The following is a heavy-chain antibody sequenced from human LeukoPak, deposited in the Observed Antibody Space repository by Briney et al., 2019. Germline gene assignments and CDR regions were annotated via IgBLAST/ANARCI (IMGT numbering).Heavy chain of an antibody. Sequence: GGSLRLSCAASGFTVSSNYMSWVRQAPGKGLEWVSVIYSGGSTYYADSVKGRFTISRDNSKNTLYLQMNSLRAEDTAVYYCARDRGYCSSTSCYLIHYWGQGTLVTVSS. V-gene: IGHV3-66*02. CDR1: GFTVSSNY. CDR2: IYSGGST. J-gene: IGHJ4*02. D-gene: IGHD2-2*01. CDR3: ARDRGYCSSTSCYLIHY.